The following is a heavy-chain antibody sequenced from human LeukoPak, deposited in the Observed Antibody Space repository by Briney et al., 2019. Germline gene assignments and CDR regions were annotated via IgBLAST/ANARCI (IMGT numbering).Heavy chain of an antibody. CDR1: GGSFSGYY. D-gene: IGHD6-6*01. J-gene: IGHJ6*03. V-gene: IGHV4-34*01. CDR3: ARAPYSSSPGYYYYMDV. Sequence: PSETLSLTCAVYGGSFSGYYWSWIRQPPGKGLEWIGEINHSGSTNYNPSLKSRVTISVDRSKNQFSLKLSSVTAADTAVYYCARAPYSSSPGYYYYMDVWGKGTTVTVSS. CDR2: INHSGST.